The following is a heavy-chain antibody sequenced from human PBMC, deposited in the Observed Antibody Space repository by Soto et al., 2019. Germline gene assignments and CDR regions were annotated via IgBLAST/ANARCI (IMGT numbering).Heavy chain of an antibody. Sequence: GASVKVSCKASGYTFTXYAMHWVRQAPGQRLEWMGWINAGNGNTKYSQKFQGRVTITRDTSASTAYMELSSLRSEDTAVYYCARDWSATNGADYWGQGTLVTVSS. CDR3: ARDWSATNGADY. D-gene: IGHD2-8*01. J-gene: IGHJ4*02. CDR1: GYTFTXYA. V-gene: IGHV1-3*01. CDR2: INAGNGNT.